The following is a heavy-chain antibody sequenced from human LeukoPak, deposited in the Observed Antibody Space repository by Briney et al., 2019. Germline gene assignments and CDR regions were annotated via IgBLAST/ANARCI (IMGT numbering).Heavy chain of an antibody. Sequence: ASVKVSCKASGYTFTSYYTHWVRQAPGQGLEWMGIINPSGGSTSYAQKFQGRVTMTRDMSTTTVYMELSSLRFEDTAVYYCARGYDSRGYYPDYWGQGTLVAVSS. D-gene: IGHD3-22*01. CDR3: ARGYDSRGYYPDY. CDR1: GYTFTSYY. CDR2: INPSGGST. V-gene: IGHV1-46*01. J-gene: IGHJ4*02.